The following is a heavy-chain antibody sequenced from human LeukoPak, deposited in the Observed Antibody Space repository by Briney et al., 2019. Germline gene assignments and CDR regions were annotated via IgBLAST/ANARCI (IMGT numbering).Heavy chain of an antibody. Sequence: GRSLRLSCAASGFTFSSYAMHWVRQAPGKGLEWVAVISYDGSNRYYADSVKGRFTISRDNSKNTLYLQMNSLRAEDTAVYYCARDWQQLAFDYWGQGTLVTVSS. CDR3: ARDWQQLAFDY. V-gene: IGHV3-30*04. J-gene: IGHJ4*02. CDR2: ISYDGSNR. D-gene: IGHD6-13*01. CDR1: GFTFSSYA.